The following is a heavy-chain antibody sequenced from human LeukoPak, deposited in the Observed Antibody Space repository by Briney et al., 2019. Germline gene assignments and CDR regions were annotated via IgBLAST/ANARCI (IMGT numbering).Heavy chain of an antibody. CDR3: ARGRKYYYYGMDV. CDR1: GGSISSYY. Sequence: SETLSLTCTVSGGSISSYYWSWIRQPPGKGLEWIGYTYYSGSTNYNPSLKSRVTISVDTSKNQFSLKLSSVTAADTAVYYCARGRKYYYYGMDVWGQGTTVTVSS. V-gene: IGHV4-59*01. CDR2: TYYSGST. J-gene: IGHJ6*02.